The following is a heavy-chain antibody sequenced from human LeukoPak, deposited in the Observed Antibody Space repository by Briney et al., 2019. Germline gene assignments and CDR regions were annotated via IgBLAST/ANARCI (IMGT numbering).Heavy chain of an antibody. Sequence: GGSLRLSCAASGFTFSSYEMNWVRQAPGKGLEWVSHSSSSGSTKYYADSVKGRFTISRDNAKNSLYLQMNSLRAEDTAVYYCAGWCSGGGCSHIDYWGQGTLVTVSS. J-gene: IGHJ4*02. D-gene: IGHD2-15*01. V-gene: IGHV3-48*03. CDR1: GFTFSSYE. CDR2: SSSSGSTK. CDR3: AGWCSGGGCSHIDY.